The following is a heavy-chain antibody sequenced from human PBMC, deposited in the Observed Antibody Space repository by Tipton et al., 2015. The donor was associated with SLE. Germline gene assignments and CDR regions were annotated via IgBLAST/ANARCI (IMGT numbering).Heavy chain of an antibody. CDR3: ARDDSSAVDP. D-gene: IGHD3-22*01. CDR1: GFSISSGYY. CDR2: IYHSGST. J-gene: IGHJ5*02. V-gene: IGHV4-38-2*02. Sequence: GLVKPSETLSLTCGVSGFSISSGYYWGWIRQPPGKGLEWIGSIYHSGSTYYNPSLKSRVTISVDTSKNQFSLKLSSVTAADTAVYYCARDDSSAVDPWGQGTLVTVSS.